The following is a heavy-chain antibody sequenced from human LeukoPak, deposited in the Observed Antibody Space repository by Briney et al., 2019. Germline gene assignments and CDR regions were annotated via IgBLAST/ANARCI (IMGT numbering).Heavy chain of an antibody. Sequence: SETLSLTCTISGASINSGDYYWSWIRQSPGKGLEWIGYIYYSGSTYYNPSFKSRVTISVDTSKNQFSLNLSSVTAADTAVYYCASEPVVAATFDPWGQGTLVTVSS. J-gene: IGHJ5*02. CDR2: IYYSGST. V-gene: IGHV4-30-4*01. CDR3: ASEPVVAATFDP. CDR1: GASINSGDYY. D-gene: IGHD2-15*01.